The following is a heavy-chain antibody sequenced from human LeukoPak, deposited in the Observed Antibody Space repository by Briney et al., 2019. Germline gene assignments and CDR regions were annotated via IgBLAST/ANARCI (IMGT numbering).Heavy chain of an antibody. CDR3: VGDPTTNRYQYFQY. CDR1: GFNVSSHH. V-gene: IGHV3-21*01. Sequence: PGGSLRLSCAVSGFNVSSHHMNWVRQAPGKGLEWVSCMDRHSDIYYADSVKRRFTISRDNARNSVYLQMNSLTVEDSGVYYCVGDPTTNRYQYFQYWGQGALVTVSS. D-gene: IGHD1-14*01. J-gene: IGHJ4*02. CDR2: MDRHSDI.